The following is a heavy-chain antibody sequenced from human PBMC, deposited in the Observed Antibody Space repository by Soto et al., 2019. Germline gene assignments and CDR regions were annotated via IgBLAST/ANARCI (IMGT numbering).Heavy chain of an antibody. J-gene: IGHJ4*02. D-gene: IGHD6-13*01. CDR2: IWYDGSNK. V-gene: IGHV3-33*01. Sequence: PGGSLRLSCAASGFTFSSYGMHWVRQAPGKGLEWVAVIWYDGSNKYYADSVKGRFTISRDNSKNTLYLQMNSLRAEDTAVYYCARGPLAAAGKVVAAFDYWGQGTLVTVSS. CDR1: GFTFSSYG. CDR3: ARGPLAAAGKVVAAFDY.